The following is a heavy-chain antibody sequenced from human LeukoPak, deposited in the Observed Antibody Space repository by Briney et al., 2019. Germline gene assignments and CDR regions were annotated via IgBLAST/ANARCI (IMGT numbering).Heavy chain of an antibody. CDR3: ASLQMATIVFDY. D-gene: IGHD5-24*01. J-gene: IGHJ4*02. Sequence: PSETLSLTCTVSGGSISSSSYYWGWIRQPPGKGLEWIGSIYYSGSTYYNPSLKSRVTISVDTSKNQFSLKLSSVTAADTAVYYCASLQMATIVFDYWGQGTLVIVSS. V-gene: IGHV4-39*07. CDR1: GGSISSSSYY. CDR2: IYYSGST.